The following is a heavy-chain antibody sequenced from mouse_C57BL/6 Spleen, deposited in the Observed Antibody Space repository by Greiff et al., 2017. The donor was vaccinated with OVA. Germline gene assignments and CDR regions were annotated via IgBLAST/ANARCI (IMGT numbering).Heavy chain of an antibody. Sequence: VKLVESGPELVKPGASVKISCKASGYTFTDYYINWVKQRPGQGLEWIGWIFPGSGSTYYNEKFKGKATLTVDKSSSTAYMLLSSLTSEDSAVYFCAREGYGSSGAMDYWGQGTSVTVSS. CDR1: GYTFTDYY. D-gene: IGHD1-1*01. J-gene: IGHJ4*01. CDR2: IFPGSGST. V-gene: IGHV1-75*01. CDR3: AREGYGSSGAMDY.